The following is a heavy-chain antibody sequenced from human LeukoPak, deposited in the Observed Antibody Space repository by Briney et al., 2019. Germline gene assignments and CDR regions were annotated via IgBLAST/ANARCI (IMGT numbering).Heavy chain of an antibody. CDR3: ARAVYDYVWGSYRYYYFDY. CDR1: GGTFSSYA. Sequence: SVKVSCKASGGTFSSYAISWVRQAPGQGLEWMGGIIPIFGTANYAQKFQGRVTITADESTSAAYMELSSLRSEDTAVYYCARAVYDYVWGSYRYYYFDYWGQGTLVTVSS. D-gene: IGHD3-16*02. J-gene: IGHJ4*02. V-gene: IGHV1-69*01. CDR2: IIPIFGTA.